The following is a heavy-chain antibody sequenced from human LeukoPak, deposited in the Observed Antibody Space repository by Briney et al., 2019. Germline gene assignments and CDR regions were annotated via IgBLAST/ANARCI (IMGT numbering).Heavy chain of an antibody. V-gene: IGHV1-46*01. Sequence: ASVKVSCKASGYTFTSYYMHWVRQAPGQGLEWMGVVNPNGCSTTYPHKFQGRLTMTRDRSTSTAYMEVSSLTSEDTAVYYCARDPSGSWQWFDYWGQGTLVTASS. CDR3: ARDPSGSWQWFDY. CDR1: GYTFTSYY. D-gene: IGHD1-26*01. J-gene: IGHJ4*02. CDR2: VNPNGCST.